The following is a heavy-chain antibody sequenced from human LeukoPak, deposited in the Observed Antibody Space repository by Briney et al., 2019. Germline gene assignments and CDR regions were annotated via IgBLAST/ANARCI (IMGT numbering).Heavy chain of an antibody. Sequence: PGGSLRLSCAASGFTFSSYWMHWVRQAPGKGLVWVSRINSDGSSTSYADSVKGRFTISRDNAKNTLYLQMNSLRAEDTAVYYCAREVGSSWYLRWFDPWGQGTLVTVSS. V-gene: IGHV3-74*01. CDR3: AREVGSSWYLRWFDP. CDR2: INSDGSST. D-gene: IGHD6-13*01. CDR1: GFTFSSYW. J-gene: IGHJ5*02.